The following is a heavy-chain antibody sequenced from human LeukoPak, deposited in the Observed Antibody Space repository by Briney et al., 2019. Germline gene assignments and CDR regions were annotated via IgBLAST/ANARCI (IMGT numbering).Heavy chain of an antibody. CDR2: INHSGST. J-gene: IGHJ4*02. CDR1: VGSFSGYY. Sequence: PSETLSLTCAVYVGSFSGYYWSWIRQPPGKGLEWIGEINHSGSTNYNPSLKSRVTISVDTSKNQFSLKLSSVTAADTAVYYCARGGYSGYDDFDYWGQGTLVTVSS. D-gene: IGHD5-12*01. V-gene: IGHV4-34*01. CDR3: ARGGYSGYDDFDY.